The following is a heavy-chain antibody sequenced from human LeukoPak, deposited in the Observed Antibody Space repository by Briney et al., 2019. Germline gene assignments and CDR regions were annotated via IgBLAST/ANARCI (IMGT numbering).Heavy chain of an antibody. CDR1: GGSISSYY. V-gene: IGHV4-59*01. CDR2: IYYSGST. D-gene: IGHD3-3*01. J-gene: IGHJ4*02. CDR3: AAQYYDFWSGPLYYFDY. Sequence: SETLSLTCTVSGGSISSYYWSWFRQPPGKGLEWIGYIYYSGSTNYNPSLKSRVTISVDTSKNQFSLKLSSVTAADTAVYYCAAQYYDFWSGPLYYFDYWGQGTLVTVSS.